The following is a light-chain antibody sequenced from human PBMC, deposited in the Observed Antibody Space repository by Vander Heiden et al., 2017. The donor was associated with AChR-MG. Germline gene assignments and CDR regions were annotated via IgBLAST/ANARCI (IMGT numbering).Light chain of an antibody. CDR2: GAS. CDR3: QQCADSPWT. J-gene: IGKJ1*01. Sequence: IVLPQSPYTLSLSPGEGATLACRASQSIDKKYLAWYQKKVGQAPRLLNDGASNSATRIPDRCSGSDCGTDFTLNISRLEPEDFAIYYWQQCADSPWTFGQGTKVEIK. V-gene: IGKV3-20*01. CDR1: QSIDKKY.